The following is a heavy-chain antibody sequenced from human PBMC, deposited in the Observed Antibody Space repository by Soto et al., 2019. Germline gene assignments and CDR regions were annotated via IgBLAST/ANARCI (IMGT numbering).Heavy chain of an antibody. CDR3: ARDQNGSPHFDY. J-gene: IGHJ4*02. V-gene: IGHV4-59*01. D-gene: IGHD1-26*01. CDR2: IYYSGNT. Sequence: NPSETLSLTCTVSGGSISSYYWSWIRQPPGKGLEWIGYIYYSGNTNYNPSLKSRVTISVDTSKNQFSLKLSSVTAADTAVYYCARDQNGSPHFDYWGQGTLVNVSS. CDR1: GGSISSYY.